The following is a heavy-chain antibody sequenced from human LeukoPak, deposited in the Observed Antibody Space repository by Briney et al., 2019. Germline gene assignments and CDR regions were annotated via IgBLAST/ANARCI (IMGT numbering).Heavy chain of an antibody. J-gene: IGHJ4*02. D-gene: IGHD6-13*01. Sequence: GGSLRLSCAASGFSFSSHWMHWVRQAPGKGLVWVSHIDSDGTRTTYGDSAEGRFTISRDNTKNTLYLQMTSLRDDDTAIYYCARGTAATAGIDFWGQGALVTVSS. CDR3: ARGTAATAGIDF. CDR1: GFSFSSHW. CDR2: IDSDGTRT. V-gene: IGHV3-74*01.